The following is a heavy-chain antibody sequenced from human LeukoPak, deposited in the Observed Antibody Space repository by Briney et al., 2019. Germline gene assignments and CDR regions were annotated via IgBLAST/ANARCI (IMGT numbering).Heavy chain of an antibody. J-gene: IGHJ4*02. V-gene: IGHV3-21*01. D-gene: IGHD6-13*01. Sequence: GGSLRLSCAASGFSFSSYSMNWVRQAPGKGLEWVASITFSGNDVYYADSVKGRFTISRDNAKNSLFLQINSLRVEDTAVYYCARDLGGIAADGTAYWGQGTLDIVSS. CDR3: ARDLGGIAADGTAY. CDR2: ITFSGNDV. CDR1: GFSFSSYS.